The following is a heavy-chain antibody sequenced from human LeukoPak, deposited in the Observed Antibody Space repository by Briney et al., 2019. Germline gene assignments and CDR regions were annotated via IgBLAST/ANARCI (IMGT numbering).Heavy chain of an antibody. CDR2: ISYDGSNK. Sequence: GRSLRLSCAASGFTFSSYGMHWVRQAPGKGLEWVAVISYDGSNKYYADSVKGRFTISRDNSKNTLYLQMNSLRAEDTAVYYCAEPPAAAGNNYWGQGTLVTVSS. CDR3: AEPPAAAGNNY. J-gene: IGHJ4*02. V-gene: IGHV3-30*18. CDR1: GFTFSSYG. D-gene: IGHD6-13*01.